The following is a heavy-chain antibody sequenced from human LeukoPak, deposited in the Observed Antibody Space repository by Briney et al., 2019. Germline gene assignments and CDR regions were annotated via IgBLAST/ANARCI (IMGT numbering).Heavy chain of an antibody. CDR2: IGYDGRFK. CDR1: GFTFNNYP. Sequence: GGSLRLSCATSGFTFNNYPMHWVRQAPGKGLEWVAVIGYDGRFKFHSDSVKGRFTISRDDSKNTLYLQMNSLRPEDTALYYCARDPKTGSPDYFDYWGQGTLVTAST. J-gene: IGHJ4*02. D-gene: IGHD3-10*01. V-gene: IGHV3-30*04. CDR3: ARDPKTGSPDYFDY.